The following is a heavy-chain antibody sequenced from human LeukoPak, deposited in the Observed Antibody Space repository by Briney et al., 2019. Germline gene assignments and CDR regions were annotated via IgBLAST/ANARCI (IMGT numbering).Heavy chain of an antibody. D-gene: IGHD3-10*01. CDR3: ASRLGSRYWYFDL. CDR1: RFTFSSFW. J-gene: IGHJ2*01. V-gene: IGHV3-74*01. CDR2: INTDGSST. Sequence: GGSLRLSCAASRFTFSSFWMHWVRQAPGKGLVWVSRINTDGSSTNYADSVKGRFTISRDSSKNTLYLQMNSLRGEDTAVYHCASRLGSRYWYFDLWGRGTLVTVSS.